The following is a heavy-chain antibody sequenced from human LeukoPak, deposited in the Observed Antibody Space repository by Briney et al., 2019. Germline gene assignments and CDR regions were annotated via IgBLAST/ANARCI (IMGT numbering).Heavy chain of an antibody. Sequence: PSETLSLTCTVSGGSISSGSYYWSWIRQPAGKGLEWIERIYTSGSTNYNPSLKSRVTISVDTSKNQFSLKLSSVTAADTAVYYCARGYSYGYSYWGQGTLVTVSS. CDR1: GGSISSGSYY. D-gene: IGHD5-18*01. J-gene: IGHJ4*02. V-gene: IGHV4-61*02. CDR3: ARGYSYGYSY. CDR2: IYTSGST.